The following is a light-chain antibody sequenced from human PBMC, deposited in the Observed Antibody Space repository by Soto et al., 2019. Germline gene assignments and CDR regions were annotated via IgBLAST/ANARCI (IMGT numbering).Light chain of an antibody. Sequence: LTQPPSASGSPGQSVTISCTGTSSDVGGYNYVSWYQQYPGRAPKLMIYEVTKRPSGVPDHFSGSKSGNTASLTVSGLQAEDESDYYCSYYAACNHFFFVSGGGTMLTVL. V-gene: IGLV2-8*01. CDR2: EVT. J-gene: IGLJ3*02. CDR3: SYYAACNHFFFV. CDR1: SSDVGGYNY.